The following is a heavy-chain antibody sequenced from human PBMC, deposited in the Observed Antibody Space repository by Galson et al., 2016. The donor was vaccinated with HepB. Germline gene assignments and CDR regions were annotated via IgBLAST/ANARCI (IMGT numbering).Heavy chain of an antibody. J-gene: IGHJ6*04. Sequence: SLRLSCAASTFAFSSFAMTWVRQAPGKGLEWVSSISDNGDYTWYADSVKDRFTISRDNSQNTLSLQMNSLTADDTAIYYCVQGSTAPAVWGKGTTVTVSS. D-gene: IGHD1-26*01. CDR1: TFAFSSFA. V-gene: IGHV3-23*01. CDR3: VQGSTAPAV. CDR2: ISDNGDYT.